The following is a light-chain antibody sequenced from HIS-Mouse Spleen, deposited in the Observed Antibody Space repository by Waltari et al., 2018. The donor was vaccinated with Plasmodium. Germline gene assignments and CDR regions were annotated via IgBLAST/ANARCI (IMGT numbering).Light chain of an antibody. V-gene: IGKV1-5*03. Sequence: IWMTQSPSLLSASTGDRVTISCRMSQSISSWLAWYQQKPGKAPKLLIYKASSLESGVPSRFSGSGSGTEFTLTISSLQPDDFATYYCQQYNSHVTFGQGTKLEIK. CDR1: QSISSW. CDR3: QQYNSHVT. J-gene: IGKJ2*01. CDR2: KAS.